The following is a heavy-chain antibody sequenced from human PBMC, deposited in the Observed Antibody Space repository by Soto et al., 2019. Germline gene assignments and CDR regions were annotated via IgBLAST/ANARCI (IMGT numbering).Heavy chain of an antibody. J-gene: IGHJ6*02. D-gene: IGHD3-10*01. Sequence: ASVKVSCKASGYTFTGYYMHWVRQAPGQGLEWMGWISAYNGNTNYAQKLQGRVTMTTDTSTSTAYMELRSLRSDDTAVYYCARDLGSQGYYYGMDVWGQGTTVTVSS. CDR2: ISAYNGNT. V-gene: IGHV1-18*04. CDR3: ARDLGSQGYYYGMDV. CDR1: GYTFTGYY.